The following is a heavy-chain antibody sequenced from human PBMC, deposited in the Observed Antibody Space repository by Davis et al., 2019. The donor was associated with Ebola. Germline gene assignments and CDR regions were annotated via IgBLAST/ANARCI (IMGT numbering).Heavy chain of an antibody. J-gene: IGHJ4*02. CDR2: ISGSGGST. CDR3: ARYCHYTDCSYFDC. Sequence: PGGSLRLSCAASGFTFRHHWMQWVRQAPGKGLEWVSAISGSGGSTYYADSVKGRFTISRDNSKNTLYLQMNSLRAEDTATYYCARYCHYTDCSYFDCWGQGTMVAVSS. V-gene: IGHV3-23*01. CDR1: GFTFRHHW. D-gene: IGHD2-15*01.